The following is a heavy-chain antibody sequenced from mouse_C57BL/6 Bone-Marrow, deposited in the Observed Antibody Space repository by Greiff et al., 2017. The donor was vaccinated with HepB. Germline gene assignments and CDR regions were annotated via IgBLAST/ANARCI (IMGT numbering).Heavy chain of an antibody. J-gene: IGHJ3*01. CDR1: GFTFSSYA. D-gene: IGHD2-2*01. CDR3: ARDPSYYGYDRLAY. Sequence: EVKVVESGGGLVKPGGSLKLSCAASGFTFSSYAMSWVRQTPEKRLEWVATISDGGSYTYYPDNVKGRFTISRDNAKNNLYLQMSHLKSEDTAMYYCARDPSYYGYDRLAYWGQGTLVTVSA. V-gene: IGHV5-4*01. CDR2: ISDGGSYT.